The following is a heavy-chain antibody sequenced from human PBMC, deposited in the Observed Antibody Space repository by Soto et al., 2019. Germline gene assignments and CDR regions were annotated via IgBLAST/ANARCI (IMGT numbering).Heavy chain of an antibody. CDR3: ASGRIVGATRPIVLDD. J-gene: IGHJ4*02. D-gene: IGHD1-26*01. CDR2: IKQDGGEK. Sequence: EVQLVESGGGLVQPGGSLRLSCAASGFTSGFTFSRYWMSWVRQAPGKGLEWVANIKQDGGEKYYVDSVKGRFTISRDNAKHSLYLQMNSLRAEDTAVYYCASGRIVGATRPIVLDDLGQGTLGTVSA. CDR1: GFTFSRYW. V-gene: IGHV3-7*01.